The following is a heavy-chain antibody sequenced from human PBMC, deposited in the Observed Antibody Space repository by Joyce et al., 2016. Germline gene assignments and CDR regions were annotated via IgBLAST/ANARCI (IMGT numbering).Heavy chain of an antibody. V-gene: IGHV3-48*04. Sequence: EVQLVESGGGLVQPGGSLRLSCAASGFIFSNYTMKWVRQAKGKGMEVISHISRISRTIYYAESGKGRFTISRDNAKNSLYLQMNSLRAEDTAVYYCARKKYYGSGSYYKYYYYAMDVWGQGTTVTVSS. CDR2: ISRISRTI. D-gene: IGHD3-10*01. CDR1: GFIFSNYT. CDR3: ARKKYYGSGSYYKYYYYAMDV. J-gene: IGHJ6*02.